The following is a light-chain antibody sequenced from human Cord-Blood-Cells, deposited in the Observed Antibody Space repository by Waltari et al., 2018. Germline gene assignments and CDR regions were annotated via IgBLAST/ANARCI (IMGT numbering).Light chain of an antibody. CDR2: GNS. CDR3: QSYDSSLSGSVV. Sequence: SVLTQPPSVSVAPGKRVTISCTGSSSNIRAGYDVLWYQQLPGTAPKLLIYGNSNRLSGVPDLFSGSKSGASASLAITGLQAEDEADYYCQSYDSSLSGSVVFGGGTKLTVL. V-gene: IGLV1-40*01. J-gene: IGLJ2*01. CDR1: SSNIRAGYD.